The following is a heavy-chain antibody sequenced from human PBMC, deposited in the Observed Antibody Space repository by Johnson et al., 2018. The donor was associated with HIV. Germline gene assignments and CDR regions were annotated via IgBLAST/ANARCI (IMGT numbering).Heavy chain of an antibody. J-gene: IGHJ3*02. D-gene: IGHD6-25*01. CDR1: GFTVSSNY. Sequence: VQLVESGGGLVQPGGSLRLSCAASGFTVSSNYMRWVRQAPGKGLEWVSVIYSGGGTYYAESVKGRFTISRDNSKNTLYQQRNSLRADDPAVYYCARHRSIVADDSFDIWGQWTMVTVSS. CDR3: ARHRSIVADDSFDI. V-gene: IGHV3-66*04. CDR2: IYSGGGT.